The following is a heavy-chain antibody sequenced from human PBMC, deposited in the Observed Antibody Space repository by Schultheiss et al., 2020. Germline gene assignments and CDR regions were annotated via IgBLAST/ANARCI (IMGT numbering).Heavy chain of an antibody. CDR1: GGSISSGSYY. J-gene: IGHJ4*02. D-gene: IGHD3/OR15-3a*01. CDR3: ARLYRTGYQKGYFDY. CDR2: IYYSGST. V-gene: IGHV4-39*01. Sequence: SETLSLTCAVSGGSISSGSYYWGWIRQPPGKGLEWIGCIYYSGSTYYNPSLKSRVTISVDTSKNQFSLKLSSVTAADTAVYYCARLYRTGYQKGYFDYWGQGTLVTVSS.